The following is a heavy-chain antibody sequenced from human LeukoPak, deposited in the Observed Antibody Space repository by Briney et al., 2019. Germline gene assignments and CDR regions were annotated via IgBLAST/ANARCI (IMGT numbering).Heavy chain of an antibody. D-gene: IGHD4-17*01. CDR3: ARDWDTVNLDY. CDR2: IHSGGST. V-gene: IGHV3-53*01. J-gene: IGHJ4*02. Sequence: GGSLRLSCAASGFTVSSNYMSWVRQAPGKGLEWVSVIHSGGSTYYADSVKGRFTNSRDNAKNSLYLQMNSLRDEDTAVYYCARDWDTVNLDYWGQGTLVTVSS. CDR1: GFTVSSNY.